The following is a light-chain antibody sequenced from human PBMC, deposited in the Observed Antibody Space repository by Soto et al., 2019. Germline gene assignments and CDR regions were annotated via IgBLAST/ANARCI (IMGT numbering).Light chain of an antibody. CDR3: LQDYSYPRT. J-gene: IGKJ1*01. CDR2: GAS. Sequence: AIQMTQSPSSLSASVGDRVTITCRASQDIRKDLGWYQQKPGKAPTVLIYGASRLQSGVPSRFSGSGSGTDFTLSISSLQPEDFATYYCLQDYSYPRTFGQGTKVEVK. V-gene: IGKV1-6*01. CDR1: QDIRKD.